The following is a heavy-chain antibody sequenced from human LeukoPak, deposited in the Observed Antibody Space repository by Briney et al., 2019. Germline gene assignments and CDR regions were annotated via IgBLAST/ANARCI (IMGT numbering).Heavy chain of an antibody. J-gene: IGHJ6*04. CDR2: ISWDGGST. Sequence: GGSLRLSCAASGFTFDDYAMHWVRQAPGKGLEWVSLISWDGGSTYYADSVKGRFTISRDNSKNSLYLQMNSLRAEDTALYYCAKDGDYYDSSGYYYYGMDVWGKGTTVTVSS. D-gene: IGHD3-22*01. CDR1: GFTFDDYA. CDR3: AKDGDYYDSSGYYYYGMDV. V-gene: IGHV3-43D*03.